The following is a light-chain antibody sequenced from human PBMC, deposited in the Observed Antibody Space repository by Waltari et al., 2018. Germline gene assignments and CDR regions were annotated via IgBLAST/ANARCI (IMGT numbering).Light chain of an antibody. CDR2: KAS. V-gene: IGKV1-5*03. J-gene: IGKJ3*01. CDR1: QSISRW. Sequence: DIQMTQSTSTVSASVGDIVTLTCRASQSISRWLAWYQQKPGKAPKLLIHKASSLQSGVPSRFSVSGSGTEFTLNITSLQPDDFATYYCQHYNSFSALFTFGPGTQVDIK. CDR3: QHYNSFSALFT.